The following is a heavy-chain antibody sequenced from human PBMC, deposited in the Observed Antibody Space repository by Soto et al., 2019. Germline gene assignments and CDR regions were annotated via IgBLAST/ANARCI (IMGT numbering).Heavy chain of an antibody. V-gene: IGHV1-18*01. D-gene: IGHD6-19*01. CDR2: ISAYNGNT. CDR3: ASGAWITLYSSGCCWFDP. J-gene: IGHJ5*02. CDR1: GYTFTSYG. Sequence: QVQLVQSGAEVKKPGASVKVSCKASGYTFTSYGISWVRQAPGQGLEWMGWISAYNGNTNYAQKLQGRVTMTTDTSTSTAYMELRSLGSDDTAVYYCASGAWITLYSSGCCWFDPWGQGTMVTVSS.